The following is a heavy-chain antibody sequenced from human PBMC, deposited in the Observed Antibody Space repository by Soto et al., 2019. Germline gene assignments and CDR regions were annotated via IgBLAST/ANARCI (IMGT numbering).Heavy chain of an antibody. CDR2: ISGDGSVK. J-gene: IGHJ3*01. CDR1: GFTFSTSA. V-gene: IGHV3-30*18. CDR3: AKYGLETIRASVAFDV. Sequence: VQLLESGGGLVQPGGSLRISCAASGFTFSTSAISWVRQAPGKGLEWLAGISGDGSVKFYEGSVKGRFTVSRDNSRNSVSLQMNSLRAEDTTIYYCAKYGLETIRASVAFDVWGQGTMVTVSS. D-gene: IGHD1-1*01.